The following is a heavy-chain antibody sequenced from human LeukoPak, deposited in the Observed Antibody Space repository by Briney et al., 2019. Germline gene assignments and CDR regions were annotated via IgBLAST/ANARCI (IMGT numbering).Heavy chain of an antibody. Sequence: GASVKVSCKASGYTFTSYYMHWVRQAPGQGLEWMGIINPSGGSTSYVQKFQGRVTMTRDTSTSTVYMELSSLRSEDTAVYYCARDRVRGVVVTATHFDYWGQGTLVTVSS. V-gene: IGHV1-46*01. CDR2: INPSGGST. J-gene: IGHJ4*02. CDR3: ARDRVRGVVVTATHFDY. CDR1: GYTFTSYY. D-gene: IGHD2-21*02.